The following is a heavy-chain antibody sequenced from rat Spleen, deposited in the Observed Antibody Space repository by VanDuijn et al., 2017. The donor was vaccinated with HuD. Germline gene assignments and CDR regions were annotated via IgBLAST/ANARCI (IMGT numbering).Heavy chain of an antibody. J-gene: IGHJ2*01. CDR3: TTGYGYTPDY. Sequence: EVQLVESGGGLVQPGGSLKLSCVASGFTFTNYWMTWIRQAPGKGLEWVASITNASGRTYYPDSVKGRFTISRDTAQNTLYLQMNSLRSEETATYYCTTGYGYTPDYWGQGVMVTVSS. V-gene: IGHV5-31*01. CDR2: ITNASGRT. CDR1: GFTFTNYW. D-gene: IGHD1-9*01.